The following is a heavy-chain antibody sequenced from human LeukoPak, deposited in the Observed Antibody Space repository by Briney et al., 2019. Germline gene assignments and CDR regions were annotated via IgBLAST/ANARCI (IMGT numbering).Heavy chain of an antibody. Sequence: GGPLRLSCAASEFSVGSNYMTWVRQAPGKGLEWVANIKRDGSEKYYVDSVKGRFTISRDNAKNSLYLQMNSLRAEDTAVYYCARDGSSGYSYGTDYWGQGTLVTVSS. J-gene: IGHJ4*02. V-gene: IGHV3-7*01. CDR3: ARDGSSGYSYGTDY. D-gene: IGHD5-18*01. CDR2: IKRDGSEK. CDR1: EFSVGSNY.